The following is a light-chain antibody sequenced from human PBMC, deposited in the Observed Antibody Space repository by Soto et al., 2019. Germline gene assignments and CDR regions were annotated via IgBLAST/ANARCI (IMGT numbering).Light chain of an antibody. CDR2: GAF. CDR3: QQYNNWPLT. J-gene: IGKJ4*01. V-gene: IGKV3-15*01. CDR1: QSVSSD. Sequence: ERVMTQAPATLSVSPGERATLSCRASQSVSSDLAWYQQKPGQGPRLLIYGAFNRATGVPARFSGSGSGTDFTLPISSLQSEDFAVYYCQQYNNWPLTFGGGTKVEIK.